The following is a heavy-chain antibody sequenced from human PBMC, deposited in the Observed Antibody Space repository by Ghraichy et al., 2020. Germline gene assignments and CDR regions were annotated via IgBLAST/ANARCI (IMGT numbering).Heavy chain of an antibody. D-gene: IGHD3-3*01. J-gene: IGHJ4*02. CDR2: ISGSGGST. CDR3: AKDSDFWSGYYPYYFDY. Sequence: GSLRLSCAASGFTFSSYAMSWVRQAPGKGLEWVSAISGSGGSTYYADSVKGRFTISRDNSKNTLYLQMNSLRAEDTAVYYCAKDSDFWSGYYPYYFDYWGQGTLVTVSS. V-gene: IGHV3-23*01. CDR1: GFTFSSYA.